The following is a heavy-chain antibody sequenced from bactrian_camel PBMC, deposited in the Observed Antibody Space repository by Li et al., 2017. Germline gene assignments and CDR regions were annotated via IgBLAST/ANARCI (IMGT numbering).Heavy chain of an antibody. CDR1: SSYSRAC. Sequence: QLVESGGGSVETGGSLNLTCSAHSSYSRACMGWFRQAPGKQREGVATIYTLDDSAFYSRSVKGRFTITHDNTKNTHFLEMNNLQPEDSAVYYCAARLEYWPTRQWGGARVCSDMLEGYWGRGTQVTVS. J-gene: IGHJ4*01. CDR2: IYTLDDSA. D-gene: IGHD1*01. CDR3: AARLEYWPTRQWGGARVCSDMLEGY. V-gene: IGHV3S1*01.